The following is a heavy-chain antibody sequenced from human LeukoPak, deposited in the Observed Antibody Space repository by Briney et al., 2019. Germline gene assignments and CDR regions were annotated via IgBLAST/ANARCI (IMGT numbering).Heavy chain of an antibody. Sequence: ASVKVSCKASGYTFTSYGISWVRQAPGQGLEWMGWISAYNGNTNYAQKLQGRVTMTTDTSTSTAYIELRSLRSDDTAVYYCARVRGAGFWSVTDPDYYYYYYMDVWGKGTTVTVSS. CDR3: ARVRGAGFWSVTDPDYYYYYYMDV. CDR1: GYTFTSYG. V-gene: IGHV1-18*01. J-gene: IGHJ6*03. CDR2: ISAYNGNT. D-gene: IGHD3-3*01.